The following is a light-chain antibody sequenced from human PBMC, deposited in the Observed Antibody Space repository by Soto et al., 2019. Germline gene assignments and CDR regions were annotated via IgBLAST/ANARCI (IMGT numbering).Light chain of an antibody. CDR3: QHRSNWPLT. J-gene: IGKJ4*01. CDR1: HSVSAS. CDR2: GAY. V-gene: IGKV3-15*01. Sequence: EVVMTQYPATLSVSPGERATPSGMASHSVSASLAWYQQKPGQAHRLLISGAYTRAAGIPARFSGSGSGTDFTLTITSLQSEDFAVYYCQHRSNWPLTVGGGTKVEIK.